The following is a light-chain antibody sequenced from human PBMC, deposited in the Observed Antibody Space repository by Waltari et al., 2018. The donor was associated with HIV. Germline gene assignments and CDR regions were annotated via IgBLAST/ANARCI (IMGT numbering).Light chain of an antibody. Sequence: QSELPQPPSVSAAPGQRVTISCTGSSSNIGAGYDVHWYQQVPGRAPKVVIYGNSNRPSGVPDRFSGSKSGSSASQVITGLQSEDEADYYCQSYDSNLSGLFGGGTKVTVL. CDR3: QSYDSNLSGL. CDR1: SSNIGAGYD. V-gene: IGLV1-40*01. CDR2: GNS. J-gene: IGLJ2*01.